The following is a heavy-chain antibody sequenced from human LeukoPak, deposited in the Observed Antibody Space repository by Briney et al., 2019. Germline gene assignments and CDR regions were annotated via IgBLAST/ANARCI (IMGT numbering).Heavy chain of an antibody. CDR1: GFTFSSYA. J-gene: IGHJ4*02. CDR3: AKDHWDYVWGSYRFVY. V-gene: IGHV3-23*01. CDR2: ISGSGGST. D-gene: IGHD3-16*02. Sequence: PGGSLRLSCAASGFTFSSYAMSWVRQAPGKGLEWVSAISGSGGSTYYADSVKGRFTISRDNSKNTLYLQMNSLRAEDTAVYYCAKDHWDYVWGSYRFVYWGQGTLVTVSS.